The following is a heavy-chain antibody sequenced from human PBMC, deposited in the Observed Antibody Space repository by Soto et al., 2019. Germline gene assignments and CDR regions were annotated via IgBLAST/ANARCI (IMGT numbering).Heavy chain of an antibody. CDR1: GDTFSSHA. D-gene: IGHD1-1*01. CDR2: IIPFFGTA. J-gene: IGHJ2*01. CDR3: ARGIEEMATTTAVWAFDL. Sequence: QVQLVQSGAEVKKPGSSVKVSCKASGDTFSSHAFGWVRQAPGQGLEWVGGIIPFFGTANYAQKFQGRVAMTADESTTTVYMELSSLTSEDTSLYYCARGIEEMATTTAVWAFDLWGRGTLVTVSS. V-gene: IGHV1-69*01.